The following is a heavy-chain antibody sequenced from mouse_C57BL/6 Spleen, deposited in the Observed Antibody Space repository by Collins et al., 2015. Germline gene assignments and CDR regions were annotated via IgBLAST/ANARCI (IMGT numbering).Heavy chain of an antibody. J-gene: IGHJ4*01. V-gene: IGHV1-61*01. CDR1: GYTFTSYW. Sequence: QVQLQQPGAELVRPGSSVKLSCKASGYTFTSYWMDWVKQRPGQGLEWIGNIYPSDSETHYNQKFKDKATLTVDKSSGTAYMQLSSLTSEDSAVYYCARGDGYYGYWGQGTSVTVSS. CDR2: IYPSDSET. D-gene: IGHD2-3*01. CDR3: ARGDGYYGY.